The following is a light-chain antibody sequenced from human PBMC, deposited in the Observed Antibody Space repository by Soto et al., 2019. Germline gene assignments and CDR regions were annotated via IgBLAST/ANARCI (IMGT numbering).Light chain of an antibody. CDR3: CSFTSITTYV. Sequence: QSVLAQPASVSGSPGQSITISCTGTSSDVGIYNYVSWYQQHPGKAPKLMISEVSNRPSGVSNRFSGSKSGNTASLIISGLQAEDEADYYCCSFTSITTYVFGTGTKVTVL. CDR1: SSDVGIYNY. V-gene: IGLV2-14*01. CDR2: EVS. J-gene: IGLJ1*01.